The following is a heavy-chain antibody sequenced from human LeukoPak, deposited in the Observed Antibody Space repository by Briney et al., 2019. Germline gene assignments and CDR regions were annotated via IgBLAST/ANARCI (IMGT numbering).Heavy chain of an antibody. D-gene: IGHD6-25*01. CDR2: IWGDENHK. CDR3: ARDVGSAPFDY. CDR1: GFTFSSSA. Sequence: PGGSLRLSCAASGFTFSSSAMNWVRQAPGKGLEWVAVIWGDENHKYYGDSVRGRFTISRDNAKNTLYLQMDSLRVEDTAVYYCARDVGSAPFDYWGQGTLVTVSS. V-gene: IGHV3-33*08. J-gene: IGHJ4*02.